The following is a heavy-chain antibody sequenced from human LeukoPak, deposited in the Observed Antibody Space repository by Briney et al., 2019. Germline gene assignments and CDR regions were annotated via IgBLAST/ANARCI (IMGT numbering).Heavy chain of an antibody. CDR2: ISAYNGNT. J-gene: IGHJ4*02. CDR3: ARGPYGGNLD. Sequence: ASVTVSCKASGYTLNSYGISWVRQAPGQGLEWMGWISAYNGNTNYAQQLQGRVTMTTDTSTSTAYMELRSLRSDDTVVYYCARGPYGGNLDWGQGTLVTVSS. CDR1: GYTLNSYG. V-gene: IGHV1-18*04. D-gene: IGHD4-23*01.